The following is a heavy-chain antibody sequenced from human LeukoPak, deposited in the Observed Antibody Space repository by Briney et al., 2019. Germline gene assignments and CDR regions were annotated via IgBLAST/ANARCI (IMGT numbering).Heavy chain of an antibody. J-gene: IGHJ4*02. CDR3: AKATRIAVAGPYYFDY. D-gene: IGHD6-19*01. CDR2: ISWNSGSI. Sequence: GRSLRLSCAASGFTFDDYAMHWVRQAPGKGLGWVSGISWNSGSIGYADSVKGRFTISRDNAKNSLYLQMNSLRAEDTALYYCAKATRIAVAGPYYFDYWGQGTLVTVSS. V-gene: IGHV3-9*01. CDR1: GFTFDDYA.